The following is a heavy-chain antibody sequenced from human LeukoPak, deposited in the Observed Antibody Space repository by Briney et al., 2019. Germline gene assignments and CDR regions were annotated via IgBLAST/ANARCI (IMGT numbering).Heavy chain of an antibody. V-gene: IGHV1-18*01. Sequence: GASVKVSRKASGYSFTSYGINWVRQAPGQGLEWMGWISTDNGNTDYAQNLQGRVTMTTDTSTSTAYMELRSLRSDDTAVYYCARGYSYGYGPLDYWGQGTLVTVSS. CDR1: GYSFTSYG. D-gene: IGHD5-18*01. CDR3: ARGYSYGYGPLDY. J-gene: IGHJ4*02. CDR2: ISTDNGNT.